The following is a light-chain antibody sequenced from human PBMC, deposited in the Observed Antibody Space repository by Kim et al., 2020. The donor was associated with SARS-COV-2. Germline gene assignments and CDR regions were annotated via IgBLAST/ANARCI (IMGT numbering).Light chain of an antibody. CDR2: EAS. J-gene: IGKJ1*01. Sequence: GDRGHIPCRASGGIGGLLGWYQQKPGKAPKLLIYEASTLKSGVPSRFSGSGSETEFTLTTSSLQPDDFATYYCQQYRSYPWTFGQGTKVDIK. CDR3: QQYRSYPWT. CDR1: GGIGGL. V-gene: IGKV1-5*03.